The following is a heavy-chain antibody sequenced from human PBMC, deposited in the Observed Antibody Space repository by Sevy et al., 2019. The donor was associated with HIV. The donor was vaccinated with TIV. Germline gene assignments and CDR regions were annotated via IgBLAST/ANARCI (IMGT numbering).Heavy chain of an antibody. V-gene: IGHV4-59*01. CDR3: ARMTTEYSSSDYYYYYYMDV. J-gene: IGHJ6*03. D-gene: IGHD6-6*01. CDR1: GGSISSYY. Sequence: SETLSLTCTVSGGSISSYYWSWIRQPPGKGLEWIGYIYYSGSTNYNPSLKSRVTISVDTSKNQFSLKLSSVTAADTAVYYCARMTTEYSSSDYYYYYYMDVWGKGTTVTVSS. CDR2: IYYSGST.